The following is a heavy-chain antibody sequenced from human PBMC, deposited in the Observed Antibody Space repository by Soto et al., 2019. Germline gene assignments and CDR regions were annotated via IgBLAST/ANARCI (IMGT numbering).Heavy chain of an antibody. CDR1: GFTFSLYP. J-gene: IGHJ2*01. V-gene: IGHV3-23*01. CDR3: VKVSDFYDTSGQYPYDL. D-gene: IGHD3-22*01. CDR2: VDGSGSTS. Sequence: GGSLRLSCAASGFTFSLYPMTWVRQTSEKGLQWLATVDGSGSTSYLADSVRGRFTISRDNSKSTLYLQMSSVRAEDTAIYYCVKVSDFYDTSGQYPYDLWGRGTLVTVSS.